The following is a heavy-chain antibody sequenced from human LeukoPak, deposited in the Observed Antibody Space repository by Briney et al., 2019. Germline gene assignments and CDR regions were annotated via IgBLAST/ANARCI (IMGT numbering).Heavy chain of an antibody. CDR2: ISGSGGST. J-gene: IGHJ4*02. CDR3: AKEAVAGDYFDY. Sequence: AGGSLRLSCAASGFTFSSYAMSWVCQAPGKGLEWVSAISGSGGSTYYADSVKGRFTIARDNSKNTLHLQMNSLRDEDTAVYYCAKEAVAGDYFDYWGQGTLVTVSS. V-gene: IGHV3-23*01. CDR1: GFTFSSYA. D-gene: IGHD6-19*01.